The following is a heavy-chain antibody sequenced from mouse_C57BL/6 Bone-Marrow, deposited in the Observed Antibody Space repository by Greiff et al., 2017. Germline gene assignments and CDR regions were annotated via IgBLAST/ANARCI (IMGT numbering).Heavy chain of an antibody. CDR1: GYTFTSYD. D-gene: IGHD1-1*01. Sequence: QVQLQQSGPELVKPGASVKLSCKASGYTFTSYDINWVKQRPGQGLERIGWIYPRDGSTKYNEKFKGKAALTVDTSSSTAYMGLHSLTSEDSAVYFCARDYGSSYWYFDVWGTGTTVTVSS. J-gene: IGHJ1*03. V-gene: IGHV1-85*01. CDR2: IYPRDGST. CDR3: ARDYGSSYWYFDV.